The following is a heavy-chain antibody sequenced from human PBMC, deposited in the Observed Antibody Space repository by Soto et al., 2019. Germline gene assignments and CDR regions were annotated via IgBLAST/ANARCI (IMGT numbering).Heavy chain of an antibody. CDR1: GYTFTNSY. CDR2: INPSGGST. D-gene: IGHD1-26*01. V-gene: IGHV1-46*01. Sequence: ASVKVSCKASGYTFTNSYVHWVRQAPGQGLEWMGIINPSGGSTNYAQRFQGRVTVTSDSSTSTVYLELSSLRSEDTAVYYCARSLLAGTDWGQGTLVTVSS. J-gene: IGHJ4*02. CDR3: ARSLLAGTD.